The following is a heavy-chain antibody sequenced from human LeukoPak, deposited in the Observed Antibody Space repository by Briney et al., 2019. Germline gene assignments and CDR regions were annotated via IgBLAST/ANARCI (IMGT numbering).Heavy chain of an antibody. CDR1: GGSISSYY. J-gene: IGHJ3*02. Sequence: SKTLSLTCTVSGGSISSYYWSWIRQSPGKGLEWIGYVYYSGTTNYSPTLKSRVTISVDTSKNQSSLRLRSVTPADTAVYSFAREGGDTPAPHVFNIWGKGKMVPVSS. CDR2: VYYSGTT. V-gene: IGHV4-59*01. D-gene: IGHD5-18*01. CDR3: AREGGDTPAPHVFNI.